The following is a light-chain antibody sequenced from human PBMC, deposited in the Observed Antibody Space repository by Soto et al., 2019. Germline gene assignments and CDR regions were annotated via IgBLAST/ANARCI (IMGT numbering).Light chain of an antibody. CDR1: QDIRTF. V-gene: IGKV1-27*01. CDR3: QKYNIAPWT. Sequence: DLQMTQFPSSLYASVGDRVTITCRASQDIRTFFAWYQQRPGKVPKLLIYAASTLQSGVPSRFSGSGSGTDFTLIISSLQPEDVATYYCQKYNIAPWTFGHGTRVEI. J-gene: IGKJ1*01. CDR2: AAS.